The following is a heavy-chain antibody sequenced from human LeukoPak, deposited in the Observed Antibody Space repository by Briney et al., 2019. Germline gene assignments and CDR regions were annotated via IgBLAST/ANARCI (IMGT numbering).Heavy chain of an antibody. J-gene: IGHJ4*02. V-gene: IGHV3-23*01. D-gene: IGHD3-10*01. CDR3: AKSLGNQGVIDY. CDR1: GFIFRNHA. CDR2: VSASGGST. Sequence: PGGSLRLSCAASGFIFRNHAMNWVRQAPGQGLEWVSGVSASGGSTFNTDSVKGRFSISRDNSKNTLYLEMNSLRPEDTALYYCAKSLGNQGVIDYWDQGTLVTVSS.